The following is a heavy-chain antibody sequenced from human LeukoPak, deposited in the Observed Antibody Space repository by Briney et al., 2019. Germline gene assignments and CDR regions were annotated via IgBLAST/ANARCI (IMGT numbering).Heavy chain of an antibody. D-gene: IGHD2-15*01. V-gene: IGHV1-69*13. Sequence: VASVKVSCKASGGTFSSYAISWVRQAPGQGLEWMGGIIPIFGTANYAQKFQGRVTITADESTSTAYMELSSLRSEDTAVYYCARVGVADDWDYWGQGTLVTVSS. J-gene: IGHJ4*02. CDR3: ARVGVADDWDY. CDR2: IIPIFGTA. CDR1: GGTFSSYA.